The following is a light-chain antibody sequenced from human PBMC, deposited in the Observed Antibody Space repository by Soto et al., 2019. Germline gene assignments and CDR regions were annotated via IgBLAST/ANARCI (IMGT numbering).Light chain of an antibody. CDR1: QGISSA. Sequence: AIQLTQSPSSLSASVGDRVTITCRASQGISSALAWYQQKPGKAPKLLIYDASSLESGVPSRFSGSGSGTDFTLTISSLQPEDFATYCCQQFNSYLPITFGQGTRLEIK. CDR3: QQFNSYLPIT. CDR2: DAS. V-gene: IGKV1-13*02. J-gene: IGKJ5*01.